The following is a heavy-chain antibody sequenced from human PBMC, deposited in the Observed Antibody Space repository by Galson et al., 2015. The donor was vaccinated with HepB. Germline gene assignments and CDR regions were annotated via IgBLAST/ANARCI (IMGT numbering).Heavy chain of an antibody. J-gene: IGHJ5*02. Sequence: TLSLTCAVSGGFISSGFYSWSWIRQPPGKGLEWIGYIYYSGSTYYNPSLKSRVIMSIDTSKNQFSLKLSSVTAADTAVYFCARDGSRSWGEHNWFDPWGQGTLVTVSS. V-gene: IGHV4-30-4*07. CDR3: ARDGSRSWGEHNWFDP. CDR1: GGFISSGFYS. CDR2: IYYSGST. D-gene: IGHD6-13*01.